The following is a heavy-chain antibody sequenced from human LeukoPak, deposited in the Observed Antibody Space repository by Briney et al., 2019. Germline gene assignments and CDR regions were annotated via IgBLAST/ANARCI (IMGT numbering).Heavy chain of an antibody. D-gene: IGHD3-22*01. V-gene: IGHV3-66*04. CDR2: IYSGGST. J-gene: IGHJ6*03. CDR3: ARRGYYDNSGHPYYYYMDV. CDR1: GFTVSSNY. Sequence: GGSLRLSCAASGFTVSSNYMSWVRQAPGKGLEWVSVIYSGGSTYYADSVKGRFTISRDNAKNSLYLQMNSLRAEDTAVYYCARRGYYDNSGHPYYYYMDVWGKGTTVTVSS.